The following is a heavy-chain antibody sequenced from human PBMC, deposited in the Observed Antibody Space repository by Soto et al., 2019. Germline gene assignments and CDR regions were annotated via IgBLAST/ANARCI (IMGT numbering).Heavy chain of an antibody. CDR3: ASSDLTYYDFWSGFPIDY. Sequence: QVQLQESGPGLVKPSQTLSLTCTVSGGSISSGGYYWSWIRQHPGKGLEWIGYIYYSGSTYYNPALKSRVTISVDTSKNQFSLKLSSVTAADTAVYYCASSDLTYYDFWSGFPIDYWGQGTLVTVSS. D-gene: IGHD3-3*01. CDR2: IYYSGST. V-gene: IGHV4-31*03. CDR1: GGSISSGGYY. J-gene: IGHJ4*02.